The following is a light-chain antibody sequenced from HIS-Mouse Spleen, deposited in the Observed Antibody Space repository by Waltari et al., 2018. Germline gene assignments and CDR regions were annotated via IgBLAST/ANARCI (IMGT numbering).Light chain of an antibody. CDR3: QSYDSSLSGWV. J-gene: IGLJ3*02. V-gene: IGLV1-40*01. CDR2: GNS. Sequence: QSVLTQPPSVSGAPGQRVTISCTGSSSNIGAGYDVHWYQQLPGTAPKLLIYGNSNRPSGVPDRFSGSKSGTSASLAITVRQAEDEADYYCQSYDSSLSGWVFGGGTKLTVL. CDR1: SSNIGAGYD.